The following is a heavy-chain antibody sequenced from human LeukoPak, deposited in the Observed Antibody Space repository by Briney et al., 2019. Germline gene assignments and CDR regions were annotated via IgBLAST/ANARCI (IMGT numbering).Heavy chain of an antibody. J-gene: IGHJ4*02. Sequence: ASVKVSCKASGYTFTGYYMHWVRQAPGQGLEWMGWINPNSGGTNYAQKFQGRVTITRDTSISTAYMELSRLRSDDTAVYYCARGPERGYYDSSGYPNFDYWGQGTLVTVSS. D-gene: IGHD3-22*01. CDR1: GYTFTGYY. CDR3: ARGPERGYYDSSGYPNFDY. CDR2: INPNSGGT. V-gene: IGHV1-2*02.